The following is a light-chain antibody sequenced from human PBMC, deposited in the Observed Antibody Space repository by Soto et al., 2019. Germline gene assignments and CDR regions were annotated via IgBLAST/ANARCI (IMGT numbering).Light chain of an antibody. J-gene: IGLJ3*02. V-gene: IGLV2-14*01. CDR3: SSYTSSSTWV. Sequence: QSALTQPASVSGSPGQSITISCTGTSSDVGVYNYVSWYQQHPGKAPKLMIYEVTYRPSGVSDRFSGSKSGNTASLTISGLQAEDEADYYCSSYTSSSTWVFGEGTKLTVL. CDR1: SSDVGVYNY. CDR2: EVT.